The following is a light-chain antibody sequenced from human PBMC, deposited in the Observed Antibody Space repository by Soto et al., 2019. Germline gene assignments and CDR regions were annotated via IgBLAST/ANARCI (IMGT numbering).Light chain of an antibody. J-gene: IGKJ1*01. CDR2: GAS. CDR1: QSVSSSY. V-gene: IGKV3-20*01. CDR3: QQYGSSRPWT. Sequence: EIVLTQSPGTLSLSPGERATLSCMASQSVSSSYLAWYQQKPGQAPRLLIYGASSRATGIPDRFSGSGSGTDFTLTISRLEPEDFAVYYCQQYGSSRPWTFGQGTKVEIK.